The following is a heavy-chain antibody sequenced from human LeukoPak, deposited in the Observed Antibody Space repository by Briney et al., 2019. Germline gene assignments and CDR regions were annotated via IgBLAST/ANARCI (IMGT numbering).Heavy chain of an antibody. D-gene: IGHD6-13*01. J-gene: IGHJ4*02. CDR1: GGSISSHY. V-gene: IGHV4-59*11. CDR3: ARARYSSSWYRIDY. CDR2: YYYSGST. Sequence: PSETLSLTCTVSGGSISSHYWSWIRQPPGKGLEWIGYYYYSGSTNYNPSLKSRVTISVDTSKNQFSLKLSSVTAADTAVYYCARARYSSSWYRIDYWGQGTLVTVSS.